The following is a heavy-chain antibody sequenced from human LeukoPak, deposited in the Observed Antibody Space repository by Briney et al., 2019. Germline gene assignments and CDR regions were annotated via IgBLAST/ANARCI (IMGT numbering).Heavy chain of an antibody. Sequence: GGSLRPSCAASGFTFSSYSMNWVRQAPGKGLEWVSYISSSSSTIYYADAVKGRFTISRDNAKNSLYLQMNSLRAEDTAVYYCAREGDGYNSDYWGQGTLVTVSS. CDR3: AREGDGYNSDY. J-gene: IGHJ4*02. CDR1: GFTFSSYS. CDR2: ISSSSSTI. D-gene: IGHD5-12*01. V-gene: IGHV3-48*01.